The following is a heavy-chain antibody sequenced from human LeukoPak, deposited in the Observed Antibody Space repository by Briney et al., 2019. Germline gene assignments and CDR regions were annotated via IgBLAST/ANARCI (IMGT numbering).Heavy chain of an antibody. Sequence: TSETLSLTCTVSGGSISSYYWSWIRQPPGKGLEWIGEINHSGSTNYNPSLKSRVTISVDTSKNQFSLKLSSVTAADTAVYYCAGLRFLEWFAFRYVGWFDPWGQGTLVTVSS. D-gene: IGHD3-3*01. CDR2: INHSGST. V-gene: IGHV4-34*01. J-gene: IGHJ5*02. CDR3: AGLRFLEWFAFRYVGWFDP. CDR1: GGSISSYY.